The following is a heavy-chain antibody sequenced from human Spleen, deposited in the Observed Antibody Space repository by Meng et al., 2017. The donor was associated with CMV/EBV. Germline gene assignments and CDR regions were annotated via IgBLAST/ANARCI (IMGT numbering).Heavy chain of an antibody. CDR2: INTNTGNP. CDR1: GYSCTSYA. CDR3: ARDPSSGPMVRGEN. D-gene: IGHD3-10*01. J-gene: IGHJ4*02. V-gene: IGHV7-4-1*02. Sequence: KASGYSCTSYAMNWVRQAPGQGLEWMGWINTNTGNPTYAQGFTGHFVFSLDTSVSTAYLQISSLKAEDTAVYYCARDPSSGPMVRGENWGQGTLVTVSS.